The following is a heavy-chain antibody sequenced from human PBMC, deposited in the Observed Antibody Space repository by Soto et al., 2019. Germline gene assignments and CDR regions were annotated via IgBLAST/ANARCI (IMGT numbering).Heavy chain of an antibody. V-gene: IGHV3-7*01. CDR2: INHAGSEK. CDR1: GFSFSSYS. CDR3: ARELVGTGRYFDL. Sequence: EGQLVESGGGLVQPGGSLRLSCGASGFSFSSYSISWVRQAPGKGLEWVANINHAGSEKYYVGSVKGRFTMYRDNAKNSAYLQMNSLRVDDTAVYYCARELVGTGRYFDLWGRGTLVTVSS. D-gene: IGHD2-21*02. J-gene: IGHJ2*01.